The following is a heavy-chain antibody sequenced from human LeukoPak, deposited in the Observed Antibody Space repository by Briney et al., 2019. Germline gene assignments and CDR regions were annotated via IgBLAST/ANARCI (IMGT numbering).Heavy chain of an antibody. CDR3: ARERDSGSYYFDY. CDR1: GGSISSSNW. CDR2: IYHSGST. V-gene: IGHV4-4*02. Sequence: SETLSLTCAVSGGSISSSNWWSWVRQPPGKGLEWIGEIYHSGSTNYNLSLKSRVTISVDKSKDQFSLKLGSVTAADTAVYYCARERDSGSYYFDYWGQGTLVTVSS. D-gene: IGHD1-26*01. J-gene: IGHJ4*02.